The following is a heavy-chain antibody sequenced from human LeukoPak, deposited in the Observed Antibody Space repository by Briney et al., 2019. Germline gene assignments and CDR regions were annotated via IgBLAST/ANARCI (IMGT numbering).Heavy chain of an antibody. Sequence: SETLSLTCAVYGGSFSGYYWSWIRQPPGKGLEWIGEINHSGSTNYNPSLKSRVTISVDTSKNQFSLKLSSVTAADTAVYHCAVNSGDCSSTSCYMDYWGQGTLVTVSS. CDR2: INHSGST. V-gene: IGHV4-34*01. CDR3: AVNSGDCSSTSCYMDY. D-gene: IGHD2-2*02. J-gene: IGHJ4*02. CDR1: GGSFSGYY.